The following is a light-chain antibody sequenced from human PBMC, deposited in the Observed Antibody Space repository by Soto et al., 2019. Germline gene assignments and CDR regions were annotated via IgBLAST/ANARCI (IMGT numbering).Light chain of an antibody. CDR2: EAT. Sequence: DIQMTQSRSSVSSSVADTVTITCRASQGLKFLAWYQQKPGKAPKLLIYEATNLQSGVPPRFSGSGSGTDFTLTISSLQPEDFATYFCQQANSFPIAFGQGTRLEIK. CDR1: QGLKF. J-gene: IGKJ5*01. CDR3: QQANSFPIA. V-gene: IGKV1-12*01.